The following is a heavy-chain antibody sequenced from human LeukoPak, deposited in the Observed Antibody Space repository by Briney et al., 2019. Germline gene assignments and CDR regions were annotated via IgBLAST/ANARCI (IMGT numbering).Heavy chain of an antibody. CDR3: ARGTYAFDI. J-gene: IGHJ3*02. CDR1: GFTFSDYY. CDR2: ISCSTSYT. D-gene: IGHD2-2*01. V-gene: IGHV3-11*06. Sequence: PRGSLRLSCAASGFTFSDYYMSWIRQAPGKGLEWVSYISCSTSYTNYADSVKGRFTISRDNAKNSLYLQMNNLRAEDTAVYYCARGTYAFDIWGQGTVVSVSS.